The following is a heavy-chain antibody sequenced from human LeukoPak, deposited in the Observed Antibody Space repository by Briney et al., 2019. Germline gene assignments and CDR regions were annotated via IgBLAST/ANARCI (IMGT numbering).Heavy chain of an antibody. V-gene: IGHV1-2*04. CDR2: INPNSGGT. CDR3: ARGDGEFYFDY. CDR1: GYTFTGYY. Sequence: GASVKVSCKASGYTFTGYYMHWVRQAPGQGLEWMGWINPNSGGTNYAQKFQGWVTITRDTSASTAYMELSSLRSEDTAVYYCARGDGEFYFDYWGQGTLVTVSS. J-gene: IGHJ4*02. D-gene: IGHD3-10*01.